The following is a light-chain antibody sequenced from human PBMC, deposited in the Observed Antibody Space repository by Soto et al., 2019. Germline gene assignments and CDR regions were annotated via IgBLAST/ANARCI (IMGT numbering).Light chain of an antibody. V-gene: IGKV3-20*01. CDR1: QTISSSS. J-gene: IGKJ2*01. Sequence: EIVLTQSPGTLALSPGEKATLSCRGSQTISSSSLAWYQQKGGQAPRLLIYGTSRRATGIPDRFSGSGSGTDFTLTISRLEPEDVAVYYCQQYGSSYTFGQGTKLQIK. CDR2: GTS. CDR3: QQYGSSYT.